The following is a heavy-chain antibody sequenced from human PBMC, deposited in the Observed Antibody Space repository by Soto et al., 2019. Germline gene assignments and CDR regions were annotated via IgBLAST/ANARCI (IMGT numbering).Heavy chain of an antibody. Sequence: GGSLRLSCAASGFTFSSYGMHWVRQAPGKGLEWVAVIWYDGSNKYYADSVKGRFTISRDNYKNTLYLQMNSLRAEDTAVFYCARDADFYYDRRSPWGQGTMVTASS. J-gene: IGHJ3*01. D-gene: IGHD3-22*01. V-gene: IGHV3-33*01. CDR1: GFTFSSYG. CDR2: IWYDGSNK. CDR3: ARDADFYYDRRSP.